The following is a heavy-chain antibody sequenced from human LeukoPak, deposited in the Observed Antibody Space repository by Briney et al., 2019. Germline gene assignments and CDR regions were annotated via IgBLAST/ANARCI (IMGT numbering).Heavy chain of an antibody. D-gene: IGHD4-11*01. CDR2: ISSSNSAI. V-gene: IGHV3-48*01. Sequence: GGSLRLSCAASGFTFSSYSMNWVRQAPGKGLEWVSYISSSNSAIYYADSVKGRFTISSDSAKNSLYLQMNSLRAEDTAVYYCARAYRSYFDYWGQGTLVTVSS. CDR3: ARAYRSYFDY. CDR1: GFTFSSYS. J-gene: IGHJ4*02.